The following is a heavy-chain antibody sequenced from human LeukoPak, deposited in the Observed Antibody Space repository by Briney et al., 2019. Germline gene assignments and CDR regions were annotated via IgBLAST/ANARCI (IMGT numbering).Heavy chain of an antibody. Sequence: GGSLRLSCAASGFTFNSYEMNWVRQAPGKGLEWVSYISSSGSTMYHADSVRGRLTISRENAKNLLYLEVNSLRAEDTAVYYCARRYCSSTSCTLDYWGQGTLVIVSS. CDR3: ARRYCSSTSCTLDY. CDR1: GFTFNSYE. CDR2: ISSSGSTM. D-gene: IGHD2-2*01. V-gene: IGHV3-48*03. J-gene: IGHJ4*02.